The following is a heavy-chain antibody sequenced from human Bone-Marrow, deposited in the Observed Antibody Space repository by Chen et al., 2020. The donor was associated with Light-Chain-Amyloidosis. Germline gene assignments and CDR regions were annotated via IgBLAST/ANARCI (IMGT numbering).Heavy chain of an antibody. CDR2: INHSGST. J-gene: IGHJ5*02. CDR1: GGSFSGYY. V-gene: IGHV4-34*01. CDR3: ASYLQPGFGGNSVWFDP. D-gene: IGHD2-21*02. Sequence: QVQLQQWGAGLLKPSEPLSLTCAVHGGSFSGYYWSWIRQPPWKGLEWIGEINHSGSTNYNPSLKSRVTISVDASKNQFSLKLRSVTAADTAVYYCASYLQPGFGGNSVWFDPWCQGTLVTVSS.